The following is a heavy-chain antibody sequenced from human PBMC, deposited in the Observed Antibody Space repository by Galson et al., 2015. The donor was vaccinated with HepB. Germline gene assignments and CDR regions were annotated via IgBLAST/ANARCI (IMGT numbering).Heavy chain of an antibody. V-gene: IGHV3-9*01. CDR1: GFNFDDHA. CDR3: AKGPGIAVAKRFFDS. Sequence: SLRLSCAASGFNFDDHAMHWVRQVPGKGLEWVAGLSWDSKGIGYTESVRGRFTISRDNAKDTLFPQMDSLRSEDTAFYYCAKGPGIAVAKRFFDSWGQGTLVIVSS. D-gene: IGHD6-19*01. J-gene: IGHJ4*02. CDR2: LSWDSKGI.